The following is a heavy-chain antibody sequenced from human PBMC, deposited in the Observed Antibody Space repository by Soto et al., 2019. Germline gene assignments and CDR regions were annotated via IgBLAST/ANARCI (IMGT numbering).Heavy chain of an antibody. CDR3: ARDLSGTGLDI. Sequence: QLQLHESGPGLVKPSETLSLTCNVSGDSIGRFYWSWIRQSAGKGLEWIGRVYSTGGVTYNPALKGRVTISLDRSNNHVSLEMNSETAADTAVYFCARDLSGTGLDIWGRGTRVSVSS. J-gene: IGHJ6*02. V-gene: IGHV4-4*07. CDR1: GDSIGRFY. D-gene: IGHD1-26*01. CDR2: VYSTGGV.